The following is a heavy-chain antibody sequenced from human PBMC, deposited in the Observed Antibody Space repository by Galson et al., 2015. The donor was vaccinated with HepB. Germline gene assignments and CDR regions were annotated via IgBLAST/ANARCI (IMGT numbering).Heavy chain of an antibody. CDR1: GFTFSSYG. V-gene: IGHV3-33*01. J-gene: IGHJ5*02. CDR2: IWYDGSNK. Sequence: SLRLSCAASGFTFSSYGMHWVRQAPGKGLEWVAVIWYDGSNKYYADSVKGRFTISRDNSKNTLYLQMNSLRAEDTAVYYCARESWVSGWFDPWGQGTLVTVSS. D-gene: IGHD6-13*01. CDR3: ARESWVSGWFDP.